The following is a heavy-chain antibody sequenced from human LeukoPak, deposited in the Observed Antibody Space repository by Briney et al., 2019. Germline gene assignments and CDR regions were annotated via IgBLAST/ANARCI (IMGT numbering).Heavy chain of an antibody. CDR2: FNPNSGGT. CDR1: GYTFTGYY. CDR3: ARASSGWYGFDY. D-gene: IGHD6-19*01. V-gene: IGHV1-2*06. J-gene: IGHJ4*02. Sequence: GASVKVSCKASGYTFTGYYMHWVRQAPGQGLEWMGRFNPNSGGTNYAQKFQGRVTMTRDTSISTAYMELSRLRSDDTAVYYCARASSGWYGFDYWGQGTLVTVSS.